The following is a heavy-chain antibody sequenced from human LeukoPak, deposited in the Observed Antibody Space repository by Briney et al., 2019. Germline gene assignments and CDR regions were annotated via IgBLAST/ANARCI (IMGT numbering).Heavy chain of an antibody. J-gene: IGHJ6*03. CDR2: INPNSGGT. D-gene: IGHD2-2*01. CDR3: ARGGGIVVVPARGYYYMDV. CDR1: GYTFTGYY. V-gene: IGHV1-2*02. Sequence: ASVKVSRKASGYTFTGYYMHWVRQAPGQGLEWMGWINPNSGGTNYAQKFQGRVTMTRDTSISTAYMELSRLRSDDTAVYYCARGGGIVVVPARGYYYMDVWGKGTTVTVSS.